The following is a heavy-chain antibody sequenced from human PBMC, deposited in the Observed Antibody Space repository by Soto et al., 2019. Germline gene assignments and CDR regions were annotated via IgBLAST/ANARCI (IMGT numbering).Heavy chain of an antibody. CDR1: VGSFSGYY. Sequence: QVELQQWGAGWLKSSETLSLTCVVYVGSFSGYYWTWIRKPQGKGLEGIGEINHIGSTNYNPSLKSRVTISVDTSKNQFSLKLSSVTAADTAVYYCARTMVRGAAGYYGMDVWGQGTTVTVSS. V-gene: IGHV4-34*01. CDR3: ARTMVRGAAGYYGMDV. J-gene: IGHJ6*02. D-gene: IGHD3-10*01. CDR2: INHIGST.